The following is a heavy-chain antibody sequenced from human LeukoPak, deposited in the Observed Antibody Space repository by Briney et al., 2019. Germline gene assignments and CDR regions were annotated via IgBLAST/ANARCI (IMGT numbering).Heavy chain of an antibody. Sequence: PGGSLRLSCVASGLTVSNHWMSWVRQAPGKGLEWVANIREERGQEYYVDSVKGRFTISKNSAKNSLYLQMNTLRVEDTAMYYCAKDLLSGSLLYYGMDVWGQGTTVTVSS. CDR3: AKDLLSGSLLYYGMDV. D-gene: IGHD3-3*01. V-gene: IGHV3-7*03. J-gene: IGHJ6*02. CDR2: IREERGQE. CDR1: GLTVSNHW.